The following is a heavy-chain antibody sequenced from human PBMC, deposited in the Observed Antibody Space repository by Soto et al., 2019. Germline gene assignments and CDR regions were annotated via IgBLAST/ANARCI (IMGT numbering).Heavy chain of an antibody. Sequence: QKISCTASGYNFNNNWIGWVRQTPGKGLEWMGRIEPSDSYIDYSPSFKGHVTISSDKSIKTVYLQWSSLKASDTAMYYCARLRSLPYPIKFGNDFDYSGQGALVTVYS. CDR2: IEPSDSYI. CDR3: ARLRSLPYPIKFGNDFDY. CDR1: GYNFNNNW. D-gene: IGHD3-16*01. V-gene: IGHV5-10-1*01. J-gene: IGHJ4*02.